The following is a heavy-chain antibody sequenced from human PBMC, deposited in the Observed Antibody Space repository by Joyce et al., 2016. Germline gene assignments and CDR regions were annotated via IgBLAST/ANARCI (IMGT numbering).Heavy chain of an antibody. J-gene: IGHJ4*02. Sequence: QVQLQESGPGLVKPSQTLSLTCTVAGGSISSGGYYWSWIRQLPGKGVEWIGYIFFSGDTVYNPSLKSRVTISVDTSKNQFSLKLSSVTAADTAVYYCARGRIAVAMFDYWGQGTLVTVSS. V-gene: IGHV4-31*03. CDR3: ARGRIAVAMFDY. CDR1: GGSISSGGYY. D-gene: IGHD6-19*01. CDR2: IFFSGDT.